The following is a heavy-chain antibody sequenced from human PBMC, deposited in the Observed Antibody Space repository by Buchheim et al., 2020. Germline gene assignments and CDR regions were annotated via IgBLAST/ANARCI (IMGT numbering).Heavy chain of an antibody. J-gene: IGHJ4*02. CDR1: GFTFSSYW. D-gene: IGHD2-2*02. V-gene: IGHV3-74*01. Sequence: EVQLVESGGGLVQPGGSLRLSCAASGFTFSSYWMHWVRQTPGKGLVWVSRINNDGSSTVSADSVKGRFTIFRDNDKNTLYLQMNSLRAEDTAVYYCARQDSRYKNSFDYWGQGTL. CDR2: INNDGSST. CDR3: ARQDSRYKNSFDY.